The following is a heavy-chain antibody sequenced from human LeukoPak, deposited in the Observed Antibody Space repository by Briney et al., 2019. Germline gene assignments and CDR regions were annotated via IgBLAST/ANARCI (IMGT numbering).Heavy chain of an antibody. D-gene: IGHD6-19*01. CDR2: IYYSGNT. CDR1: GGSISSSSYF. J-gene: IGHJ5*02. Sequence: PSETLSLTCTVSGGSISSSSYFWGWIRQPPGKGLEWIGSIYYSGNTYYNPSLKSRVNISVDTSKNQFSLKVSSVTASDTAVYYCARRGPAVAVYGDWFDPWGQGTLVTVSS. CDR3: ARRGPAVAVYGDWFDP. V-gene: IGHV4-39*01.